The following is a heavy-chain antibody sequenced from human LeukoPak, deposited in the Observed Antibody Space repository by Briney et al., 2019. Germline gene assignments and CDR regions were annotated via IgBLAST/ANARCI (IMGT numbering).Heavy chain of an antibody. CDR3: ARNDDY. CDR2: ISSGGTTM. V-gene: IGHV3-48*02. Sequence: GGSLRLSCAASGFTFSSHNMNWVRQAPGKGLEWVSYISSGGTTMQYADPVKGRFTISRDNAKNSLYLQMNSLRDEDTAVYYCARNDDYWGQGTPVTVSS. J-gene: IGHJ4*02. D-gene: IGHD1-1*01. CDR1: GFTFSSHN.